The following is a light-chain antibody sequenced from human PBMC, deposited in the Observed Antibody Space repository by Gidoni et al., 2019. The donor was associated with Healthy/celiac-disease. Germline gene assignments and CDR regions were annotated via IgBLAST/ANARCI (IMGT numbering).Light chain of an antibody. J-gene: IGKJ4*01. Sequence: EIVMTQSPATLSVSPGERATLSCRARKSVSSNLAWYQQKPGQAPRLLIYGASTRATGIPARFSGSGSGTEFTLTISSLQSEDFAVYYCQQYNNWPLTFXGXTKVEIK. V-gene: IGKV3-15*01. CDR3: QQYNNWPLT. CDR1: KSVSSN. CDR2: GAS.